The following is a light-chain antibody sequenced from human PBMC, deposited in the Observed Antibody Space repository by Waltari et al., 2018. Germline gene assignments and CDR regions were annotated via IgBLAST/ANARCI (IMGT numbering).Light chain of an antibody. CDR3: TSFTSTTTLV. J-gene: IGLJ1*01. Sequence: QSALTQPASVSGSPGQSITISCAGTSGDVGTYDYVSWYQHHPGKAPKLMIYEVSNRPSGVSNPFPGSKAGDTASLPISGLQAEDEADYYCTSFTSTTTLVFGTGTKVTVL. CDR1: SGDVGTYDY. V-gene: IGLV2-14*01. CDR2: EVS.